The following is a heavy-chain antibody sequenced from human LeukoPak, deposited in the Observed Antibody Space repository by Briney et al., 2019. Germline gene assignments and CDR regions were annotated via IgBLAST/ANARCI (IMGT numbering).Heavy chain of an antibody. D-gene: IGHD1-26*01. CDR3: ATDLGIVGAST. Sequence: GASVKVSCKVSGYTXTELSMHGVRQAPGKGLEWMGCFDPEDGETIYAQKFQGRVTMTEDTSTDTAYMELSSLRSEDTAVYYCATDLGIVGASTWGQGTLVTVSS. J-gene: IGHJ5*02. CDR2: FDPEDGET. V-gene: IGHV1-24*01. CDR1: GYTXTELS.